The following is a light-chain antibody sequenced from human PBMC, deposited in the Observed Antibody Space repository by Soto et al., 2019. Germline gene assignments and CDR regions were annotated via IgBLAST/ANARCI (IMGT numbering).Light chain of an antibody. CDR2: GAS. Sequence: EKLLTQSPVTLSLSPGARATLSCRASQSVSSYLAWYQQKPGQVPRLLIYGASSRATGIPDRFSGSGSGTDFTLTISRLEPEDFAVYYCQQYGSSPWTFGQGTKVDIK. J-gene: IGKJ1*01. CDR1: QSVSSY. CDR3: QQYGSSPWT. V-gene: IGKV3-20*01.